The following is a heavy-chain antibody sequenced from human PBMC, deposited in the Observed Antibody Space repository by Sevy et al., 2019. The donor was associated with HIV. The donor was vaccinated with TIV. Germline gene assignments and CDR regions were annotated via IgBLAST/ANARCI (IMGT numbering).Heavy chain of an antibody. D-gene: IGHD2-21*02. V-gene: IGHV3-20*04. CDR3: AREKFCAGDCYYFDY. Sequence: GGSLRLSCAASGFTFNDYDMSWVRQAPGKGLKWVSAINWNGAGTSYADSVKGRFTVSRDNAKNSLYLQMNTLRVKDTAFYYSAREKFCAGDCYYFDYWGQGILVTVSS. CDR2: INWNGAGT. CDR1: GFTFNDYD. J-gene: IGHJ4*02.